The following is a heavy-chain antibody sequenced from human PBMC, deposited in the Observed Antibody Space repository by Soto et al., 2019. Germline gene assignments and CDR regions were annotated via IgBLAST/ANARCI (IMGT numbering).Heavy chain of an antibody. CDR2: INPNSGGT. D-gene: IGHD1-1*01. CDR3: ARASTLAGTYALDI. V-gene: IGHV1-2*04. CDR1: GYTFTGYY. Sequence: ASVKVSCKASGYTFTGYYMHWVRQAPGQGLEWMGWINPNSGGTNYAQKFQGWVTMTRDTSISTAYMELSRLRSDDTAVYFCARASTLAGTYALDIRGKGTMVPVSS. J-gene: IGHJ3*02.